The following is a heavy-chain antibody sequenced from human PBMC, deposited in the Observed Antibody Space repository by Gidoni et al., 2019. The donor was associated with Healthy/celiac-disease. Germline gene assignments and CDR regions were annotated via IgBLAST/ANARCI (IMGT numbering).Heavy chain of an antibody. V-gene: IGHV4-34*01. D-gene: IGHD6-13*01. CDR1: GGSFSGYY. J-gene: IGHJ4*02. CDR3: ARGARIAAAGRPPPFDY. CDR2: INHSGST. Sequence: QVQLQQWGAGLLKPSETLSLTCAVYGGSFSGYYWSWIRQPPGKGLEWIGEINHSGSTNYNPSLKSRGTISVDTSKNQFSLKLSSVTAADTAVYYCARGARIAAAGRPPPFDYWGQGTLVTVSS.